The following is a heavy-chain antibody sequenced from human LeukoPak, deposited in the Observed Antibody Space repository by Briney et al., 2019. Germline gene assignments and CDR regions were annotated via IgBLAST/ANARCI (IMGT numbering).Heavy chain of an antibody. CDR1: GYTLTELS. J-gene: IGHJ5*02. Sequence: GASVKVSCKVSGYTLTELSMHWVRQAPGKGLEWMGGFDPEDGETIYAQKFQGRVTMTEDTSTDTAYMEPSSLRSEDTAVYYCAQRRYCSGGSCYSSRWFDPWGQGTLVTVSS. CDR3: AQRRYCSGGSCYSSRWFDP. V-gene: IGHV1-24*01. CDR2: FDPEDGET. D-gene: IGHD2-15*01.